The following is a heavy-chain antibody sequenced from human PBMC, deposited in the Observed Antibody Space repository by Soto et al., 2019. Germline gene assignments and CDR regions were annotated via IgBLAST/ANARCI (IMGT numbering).Heavy chain of an antibody. D-gene: IGHD3-22*01. V-gene: IGHV1-18*01. CDR3: AREKGDSSGYDFVY. CDR2: IRVNNGDT. Sequence: ASVKVSCKASGYTFTNSGFSWVRQAPGQGLEWVGWIRVNNGDTHYAQKLQGRVTMTTDTSTSTAFMELRSLTSDDTAVDYCAREKGDSSGYDFVYWGQATLDTVYS. CDR1: GYTFTNSG. J-gene: IGHJ4*02.